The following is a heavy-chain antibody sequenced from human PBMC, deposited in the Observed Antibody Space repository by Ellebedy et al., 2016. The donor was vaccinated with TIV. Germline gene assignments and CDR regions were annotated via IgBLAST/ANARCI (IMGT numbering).Heavy chain of an antibody. D-gene: IGHD6-19*01. Sequence: SETLSLTCTVSSDSISNYYWSRIRQPPGKGLQWIGYVFYSGSTHYNPSLKSRVTISVDTSKNQFSLKLSSVTAADTAVYFCARMKAVAGTFVIDYWGQGTPVTVSS. CDR3: ARMKAVAGTFVIDY. J-gene: IGHJ4*02. CDR1: SDSISNYY. CDR2: VFYSGST. V-gene: IGHV4-59*01.